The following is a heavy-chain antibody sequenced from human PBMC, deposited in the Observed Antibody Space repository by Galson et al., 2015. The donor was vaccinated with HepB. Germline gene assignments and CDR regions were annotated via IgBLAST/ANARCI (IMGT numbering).Heavy chain of an antibody. V-gene: IGHV4-34*01. J-gene: IGHJ4*02. CDR1: GGFFRGYY. D-gene: IGHD6-6*01. Sequence: QVQLQESGPGLVKPSQTLSLTCAVYGGFFRGYYWTWIRQPPGKGLDWIGGSTQSVNTNSNRPLKSRVTKTVDTSKKQFSLKLSSVTSADTALYYCARGLLAARSALNYWGQGTLVTVSS. CDR3: ARGLLAARSALNY. CDR2: STQSVNT.